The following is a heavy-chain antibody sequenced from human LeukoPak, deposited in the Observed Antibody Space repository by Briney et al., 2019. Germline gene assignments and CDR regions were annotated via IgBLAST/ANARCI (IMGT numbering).Heavy chain of an antibody. V-gene: IGHV4-59*01. J-gene: IGHJ4*02. Sequence: SETLSLTCTVSGGSISSYYWSWIRQPPGKGLEWIGYIYYSGSTNYNPSLKSRVTISVDTSKNQFSLKLSSVTAADTAVYYCARGRGYYYGSGSIFDYWGQGTLVTVSS. CDR2: IYYSGST. D-gene: IGHD3-10*01. CDR1: GGSISSYY. CDR3: ARGRGYYYGSGSIFDY.